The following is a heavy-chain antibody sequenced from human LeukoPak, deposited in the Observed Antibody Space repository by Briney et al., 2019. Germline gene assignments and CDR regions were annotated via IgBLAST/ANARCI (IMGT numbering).Heavy chain of an antibody. CDR1: GGLMSRSDW. V-gene: IGHV4-4*02. CDR3: ARSEVIRGWNNWFDS. Sequence: SETLSLTCDVSGGLMSRSDWWSWVRQSPGKGLEWIGEIYHSGSTNSNPSLMSRLTMSIDKSRNKFYVNLTSVTAADTAVYYCARSEVIRGWNNWFDSWGQGILVTVSS. CDR2: IYHSGST. J-gene: IGHJ5*01. D-gene: IGHD2-21*01.